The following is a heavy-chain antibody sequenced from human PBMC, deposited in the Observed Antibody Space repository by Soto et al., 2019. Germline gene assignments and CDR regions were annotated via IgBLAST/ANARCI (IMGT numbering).Heavy chain of an antibody. CDR1: GGSISSGGYY. CDR2: IYYSGST. CDR3: ARDSFDYGDTSYYYYGMDV. J-gene: IGHJ6*02. Sequence: SETLSLTCPVSGGSISSGGYYWSWIRQHPGKGLEWIGYIYYSGSTYYNPSLKSRVTISVDTSKNQFSLKLSSVTAADTAVYYCARDSFDYGDTSYYYYGMDVWGQGTTVTVSS. D-gene: IGHD4-17*01. V-gene: IGHV4-31*03.